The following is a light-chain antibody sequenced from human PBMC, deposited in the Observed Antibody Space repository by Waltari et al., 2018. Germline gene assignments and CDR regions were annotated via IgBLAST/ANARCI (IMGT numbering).Light chain of an antibody. CDR2: EVS. V-gene: IGLV2-8*01. CDR1: SSDVGGYNY. Sequence: QSALTQPPSASGPPGQSVAISCTGTSSDVGGYNYVSWYQQHPGKAPTLIIYEVSKRVPGVPARSSGSTHRSTVHVTVSGLQAEDGARDYGSSYFDKNHLVVACCGGTKLTVL. CDR3: SSYFDKNHLVVA. J-gene: IGLJ2*01.